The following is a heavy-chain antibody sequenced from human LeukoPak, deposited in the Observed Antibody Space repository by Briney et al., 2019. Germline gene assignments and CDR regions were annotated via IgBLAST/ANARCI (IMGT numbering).Heavy chain of an antibody. Sequence: GESLKISCKGSGYSFTSYWIGWVRQMPGKGLEWMGIIYPGDSDTRYSPSFQGQVTISADKSISTAYLQWSSLKASDTAMYYCAKTMVRGVITVGMDVWGQGTTVTVSS. D-gene: IGHD3-10*01. J-gene: IGHJ6*02. CDR2: IYPGDSDT. V-gene: IGHV5-51*01. CDR1: GYSFTSYW. CDR3: AKTMVRGVITVGMDV.